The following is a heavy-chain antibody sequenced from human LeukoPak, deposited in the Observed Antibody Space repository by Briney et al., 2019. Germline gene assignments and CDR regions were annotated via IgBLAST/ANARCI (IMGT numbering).Heavy chain of an antibody. D-gene: IGHD3-10*01. Sequence: SETLSLTCTVSGGSISSGGYYWSWIRQPPGKGLEWIGYIYHSGSTYYNPSLKSRVTISVDRSKNQFSLKLSSVTAADTAVYYCARSGPHFDYWGQGTLVTVSS. J-gene: IGHJ4*02. CDR2: IYHSGST. CDR3: ARSGPHFDY. V-gene: IGHV4-30-2*01. CDR1: GGSISSGGYY.